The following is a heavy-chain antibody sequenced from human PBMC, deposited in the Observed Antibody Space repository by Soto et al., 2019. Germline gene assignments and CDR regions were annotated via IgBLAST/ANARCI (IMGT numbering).Heavy chain of an antibody. Sequence: QVQLVQSGAEVKKPGASVKVSCKASGYTFTSYDINWVRQATGQGLEWMGWMNPNSGNTGYAQKFQGRVTMTRNTSISTAYMERSSLRSEDTAVYYCATRYSSSWSDHAFDIWGQGTMVTVSS. V-gene: IGHV1-8*01. CDR1: GYTFTSYD. J-gene: IGHJ3*02. CDR3: ATRYSSSWSDHAFDI. D-gene: IGHD6-13*01. CDR2: MNPNSGNT.